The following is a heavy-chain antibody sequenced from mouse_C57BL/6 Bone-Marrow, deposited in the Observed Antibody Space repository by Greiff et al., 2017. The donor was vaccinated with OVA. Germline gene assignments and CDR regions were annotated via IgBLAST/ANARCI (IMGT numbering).Heavy chain of an antibody. CDR1: GYTFTSYW. D-gene: IGHD1-1*02. J-gene: IGHJ3*01. CDR2: IDPNSGGT. V-gene: IGHV1-72*01. CDR3: ASAYYGAWFAY. Sequence: VQLQQPGAELVKPGASAKLSCKASGYTFTSYWMHWVKQRPGRGLEWIGRIDPNSGGTKYNEKFKSKATLTVDKPSSTAYMQLSSLTSEDAAVYYCASAYYGAWFAYWGQGTLVTVSA.